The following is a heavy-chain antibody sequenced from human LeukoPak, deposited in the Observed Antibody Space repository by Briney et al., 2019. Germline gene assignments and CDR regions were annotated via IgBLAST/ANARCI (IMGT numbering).Heavy chain of an antibody. CDR2: IRQDDSEK. V-gene: IGHV3-7*01. D-gene: IGHD4-23*01. Sequence: GGSLRLSCSASGFTFSDYWMMWVRQAPGRGLEWVGNIRQDDSEKNYVDSVKGRFTISRDNAKFSLYLQMNSLRAEDAAIYYCATDRKVGTWDPRFNYWGQGTLVTVSS. CDR1: GFTFSDYW. J-gene: IGHJ4*02. CDR3: ATDRKVGTWDPRFNY.